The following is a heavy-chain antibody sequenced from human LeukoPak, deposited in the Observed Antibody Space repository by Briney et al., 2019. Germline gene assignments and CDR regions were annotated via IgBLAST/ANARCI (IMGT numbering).Heavy chain of an antibody. D-gene: IGHD6-13*01. Sequence: GASVKVSCKASGGTFSSYAISWVRQAPGQGLEWMGRIIPILGIANYAQKFQGRVTITADKSTSTAYMELSSLRSEDTAVYYCARFRNQLGFDYWGQGTLVTVSS. V-gene: IGHV1-69*04. CDR1: GGTFSSYA. CDR3: ARFRNQLGFDY. CDR2: IIPILGIA. J-gene: IGHJ4*02.